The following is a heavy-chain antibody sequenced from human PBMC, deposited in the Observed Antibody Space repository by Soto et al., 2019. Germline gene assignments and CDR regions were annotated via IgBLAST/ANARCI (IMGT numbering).Heavy chain of an antibody. Sequence: ASVKVSCKASGYTFTSYAMHWVRQAPGQRLEWMGWINAGNGNTKYSQKFQGRVTITRDTSASTAYMELSSLRSEDTAVYYCAREEYLYCSGGSCYLGMVYYYYYMDVWGKGTTVTVSS. CDR1: GYTFTSYA. CDR2: INAGNGNT. D-gene: IGHD2-15*01. J-gene: IGHJ6*03. V-gene: IGHV1-3*01. CDR3: AREEYLYCSGGSCYLGMVYYYYYMDV.